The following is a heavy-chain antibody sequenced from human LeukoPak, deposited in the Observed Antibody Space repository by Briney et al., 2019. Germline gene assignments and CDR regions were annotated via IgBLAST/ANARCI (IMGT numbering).Heavy chain of an antibody. Sequence: PSETLSLTCSVSVGSISNADYYWGWIRQAPGKGLEWIGSMFYGGTNHYNPSLKSRATISVDTSKNQFSLKLTSVTAADAAIYYCARQLPTAAADTRGYFDYWGQGAVVTVPS. CDR1: VGSISNADYY. D-gene: IGHD6-13*01. V-gene: IGHV4-39*01. J-gene: IGHJ4*01. CDR3: ARQLPTAAADTRGYFDY. CDR2: MFYGGTN.